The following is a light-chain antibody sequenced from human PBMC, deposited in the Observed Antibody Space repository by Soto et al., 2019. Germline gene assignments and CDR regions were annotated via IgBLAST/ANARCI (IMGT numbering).Light chain of an antibody. CDR2: GNS. V-gene: IGLV1-40*01. CDR1: SSNIGAGYG. J-gene: IGLJ2*01. CDR3: QSYDISRSVV. Sequence: QSVLTQPPSVSGAPGQRVTISCTGSSSNIGAGYGVHWYQQLPGTAPKLLIYGNSNRPSGVPDRFSGSKSGTSASLAITGLQAEDEADYYCQSYDISRSVVFGGGTKVTVL.